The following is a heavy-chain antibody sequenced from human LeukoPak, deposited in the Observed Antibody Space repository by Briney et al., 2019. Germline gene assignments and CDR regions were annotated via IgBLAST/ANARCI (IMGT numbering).Heavy chain of an antibody. V-gene: IGHV1-69*01. J-gene: IGHJ5*02. CDR1: GGTFSSYA. CDR3: ATAYCSSTSCYNWFDP. Sequence: ASVKVSCKASGGTFSSYAISWVRQAPGQGLEWMGGIIPIFGTANYAQKFQGRVTITADESTSTAYMELSSLRSEDTAVYYCATAYCSSTSCYNWFDPWGQGTLVTVSS. CDR2: IIPIFGTA. D-gene: IGHD2-2*01.